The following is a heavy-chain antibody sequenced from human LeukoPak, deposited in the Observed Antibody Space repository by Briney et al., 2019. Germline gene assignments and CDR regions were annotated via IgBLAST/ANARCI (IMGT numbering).Heavy chain of an antibody. V-gene: IGHV1-69*04. J-gene: IGHJ4*02. D-gene: IGHD6-19*01. Sequence: SVKVSCKASGGTFSSYAISWVRQAPGQGLEWMGRIIPILGIANYAQKFQGRVTITADKSTSTAYMELSSLRSEDTAVYYCARDPAVAGTGEGFSLFNYWGQGTLVTVSS. CDR2: IIPILGIA. CDR1: GGTFSSYA. CDR3: ARDPAVAGTGEGFSLFNY.